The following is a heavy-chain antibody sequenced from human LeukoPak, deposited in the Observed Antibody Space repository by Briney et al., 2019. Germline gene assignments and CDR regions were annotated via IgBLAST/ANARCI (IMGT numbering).Heavy chain of an antibody. Sequence: GGSLRLSCAASGFTFSDYDMSWIRQAPGKGLEWVSYISSSGGTIYYADSVKGRFTISRDNAKNSLYLQMNSLRAEDTAVYYCARASAYYDFWSGYHHQYYFDYWGQGTLVTVSS. CDR1: GFTFSDYD. V-gene: IGHV3-11*01. J-gene: IGHJ4*02. CDR3: ARASAYYDFWSGYHHQYYFDY. D-gene: IGHD3-3*01. CDR2: ISSSGGTI.